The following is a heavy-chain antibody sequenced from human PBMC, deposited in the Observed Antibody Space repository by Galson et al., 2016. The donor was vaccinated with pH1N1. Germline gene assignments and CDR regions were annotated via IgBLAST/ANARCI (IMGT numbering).Heavy chain of an antibody. CDR2: NYLDDSDT. J-gene: IGHJ6*03. Sequence: QSGAEVKKPGESLKISCKGSGYGFPTSWIGWVRQMPGKGLEWMGSNYLDDSDTRYSPSFQGQVTISADKSIRTTYLQWSSLKASDTAIYYCARHVALDPPVEYYYIDVWGKGTTVIVSS. D-gene: IGHD1-1*01. V-gene: IGHV5-51*01. CDR3: ARHVALDPPVEYYYIDV. CDR1: GYGFPTSW.